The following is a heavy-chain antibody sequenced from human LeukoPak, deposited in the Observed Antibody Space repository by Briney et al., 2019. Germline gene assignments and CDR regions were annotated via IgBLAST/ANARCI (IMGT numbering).Heavy chain of an antibody. CDR3: AKEIYGDSTGGRFQH. J-gene: IGHJ1*01. CDR2: ISGSGGSS. Sequence: PGGSLRLSCAASGFTFSSYAMSWVRQTPGKGLEWVSVISGSGGSSYYAGSVKGRFTISRDNSRNTLYLQMNSLRAEDTAVYYCAKEIYGDSTGGRFQHWGQGTLVTVSS. CDR1: GFTFSSYA. D-gene: IGHD4-17*01. V-gene: IGHV3-23*01.